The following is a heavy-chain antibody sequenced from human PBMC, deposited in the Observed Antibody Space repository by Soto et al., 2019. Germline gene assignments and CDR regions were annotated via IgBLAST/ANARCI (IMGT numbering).Heavy chain of an antibody. J-gene: IGHJ3*01. CDR3: ARRYSAWGDAFDV. Sequence: EVQLVESGGGLVQPGGSLRLSCAASGFIFSDHYMDWVRQAPGKGLEWVGRSRNKPNAYSTEYAASVKGRFTISRDDSTTSRYLQMNSLKAEDTAVYYCARRYSAWGDAFDVWGQGTMVTVSS. V-gene: IGHV3-72*01. CDR2: SRNKPNAYST. CDR1: GFIFSDHY. D-gene: IGHD5-12*01.